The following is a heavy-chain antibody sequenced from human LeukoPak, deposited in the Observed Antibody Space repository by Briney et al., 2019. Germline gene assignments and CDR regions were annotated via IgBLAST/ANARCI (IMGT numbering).Heavy chain of an antibody. D-gene: IGHD3-16*01. V-gene: IGHV4-59*01. CDR1: GGSMSSYY. CDR3: ARGHTESAFDYGNWFHP. Sequence: PSETLSLTCTVSGGSMSSYYWNWIRQPPEKGLGWIGYVYYSGTTKYNPSLKSRVTISVDTSKNQFSLKLNSPTAADTAVYYCARGHTESAFDYGNWFHPWGQGTLVTVSS. CDR2: VYYSGTT. J-gene: IGHJ5*02.